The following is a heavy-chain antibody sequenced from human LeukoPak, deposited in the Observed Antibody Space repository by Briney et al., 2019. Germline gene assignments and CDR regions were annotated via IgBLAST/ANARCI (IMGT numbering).Heavy chain of an antibody. CDR3: AKDGIDSSGYYYNYYFDY. D-gene: IGHD3-22*01. Sequence: GGSLRLSCAASGFTFSSYAMSWVRQAPGKGLECVSAISGSGGSTYYADSVKGRFTISRDNSKNTLYLQMNSLRAEDTAVYYCAKDGIDSSGYYYNYYFDYWGQGTLVTVSS. CDR1: GFTFSSYA. V-gene: IGHV3-23*01. CDR2: ISGSGGST. J-gene: IGHJ4*02.